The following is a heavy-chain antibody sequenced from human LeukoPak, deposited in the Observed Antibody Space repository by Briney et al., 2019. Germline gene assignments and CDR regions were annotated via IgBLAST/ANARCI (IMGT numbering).Heavy chain of an antibody. J-gene: IGHJ5*02. CDR1: GYSISSGYY. V-gene: IGHV4-38-2*02. D-gene: IGHD3-10*01. CDR2: IYHSGST. Sequence: SETLSLTCTVSGYSISSGYYWGWIRQPPGKGLEWIGSIYHSGSTYYNPSLKSRVTISVDTSKNQFSLKLSSVTAADTSVYYCARLTPGKNWFDPWGHGTLVTVSS. CDR3: ARLTPGKNWFDP.